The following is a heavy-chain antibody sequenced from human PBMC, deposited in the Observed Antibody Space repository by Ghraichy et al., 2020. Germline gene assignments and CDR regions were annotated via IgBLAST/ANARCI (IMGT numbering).Heavy chain of an antibody. CDR2: INHSGST. D-gene: IGHD3-22*01. J-gene: IGHJ4*02. CDR1: GGSFSGYY. V-gene: IGHV4-34*01. CDR3: ARLWDYYDSSGYSRP. Sequence: SETLSLTCAVYGGSFSGYYWSWIRQPPGKGLEWIGEINHSGSTNYNPSLKSRVTISVDTSKNQFSLKLSSVTAADTAVYYCARLWDYYDSSGYSRPWGQGTLVTVSS.